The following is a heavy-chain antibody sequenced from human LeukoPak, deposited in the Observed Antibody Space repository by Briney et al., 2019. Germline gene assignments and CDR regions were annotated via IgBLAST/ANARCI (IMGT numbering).Heavy chain of an antibody. J-gene: IGHJ5*01. CDR3: AREDNSGFYGNWFDS. D-gene: IGHD6-19*01. CDR1: GGSISSGSYS. CDR2: FYYTGSI. Sequence: PSETLSLTCAVSGGSISSGSYSWSWIRQPPGKGLEWIGSFYYTGSIYYNPSLKSRVTISVDTSKNHFSLNVTSVTAADTAVYYCAREDNSGFYGNWFDSWSHGALVTVSS. V-gene: IGHV4-39*07.